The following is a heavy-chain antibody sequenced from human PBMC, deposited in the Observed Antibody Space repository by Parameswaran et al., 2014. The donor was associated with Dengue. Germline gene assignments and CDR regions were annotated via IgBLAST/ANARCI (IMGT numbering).Heavy chain of an antibody. J-gene: IGHJ4*02. CDR2: IIPLLPIA. D-gene: IGHD4-23*01. CDR3: ARGTPPGGPMVDY. V-gene: IGHV1-69*10. Sequence: SWVRQAPGQGLEWMGGIIPLLPIANYAQKFQGRVTITADESTSTAYMELSSLRSEDTAVYYCARGTPPGGPMVDYWGQGTLVTVSS.